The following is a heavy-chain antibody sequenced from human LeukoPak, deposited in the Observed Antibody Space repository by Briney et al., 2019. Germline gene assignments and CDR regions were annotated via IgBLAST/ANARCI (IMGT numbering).Heavy chain of an antibody. Sequence: PGGSLRLSCAASGFTFSSYAMSWVRQAPGKGLEWVSAISGSGGSTYYADSVKGRFTISRDNSKNTLYLQMNSLRAEDTAVYYCAKDGFRGVIPNNWFDPWGQGTLVTVSS. V-gene: IGHV3-23*01. CDR1: GFTFSSYA. D-gene: IGHD3-10*01. CDR2: ISGSGGST. CDR3: AKDGFRGVIPNNWFDP. J-gene: IGHJ5*02.